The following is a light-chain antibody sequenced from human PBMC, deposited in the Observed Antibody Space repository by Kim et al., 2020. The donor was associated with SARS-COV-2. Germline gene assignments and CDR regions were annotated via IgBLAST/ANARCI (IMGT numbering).Light chain of an antibody. CDR1: NIGGQS. CDR2: YDS. Sequence: AQGQTARITCGGNNIGGQSVHWYQQKPGQAPVLVMYYDSDRHSGIPERFSGSKSANTATLTISRVEAGDEADYYCQVWDTDTDHYVFGTGTQLTVL. J-gene: IGLJ1*01. CDR3: QVWDTDTDHYV. V-gene: IGLV3-21*01.